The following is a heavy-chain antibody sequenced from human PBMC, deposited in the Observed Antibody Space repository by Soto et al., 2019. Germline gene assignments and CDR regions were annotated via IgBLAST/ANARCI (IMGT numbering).Heavy chain of an antibody. J-gene: IGHJ4*02. Sequence: SETLSLTCTVSGVSIVTYYWSWIRQPPGKALEWIGYIYYSGSTNYNPSLKSRVTISVDTSKNQFSLKLTSVTAADTAVYYCARGPDRYYFDSWGQGTLVT. CDR3: ARGPDRYYFDS. V-gene: IGHV4-59*01. CDR1: GVSIVTYY. CDR2: IYYSGST.